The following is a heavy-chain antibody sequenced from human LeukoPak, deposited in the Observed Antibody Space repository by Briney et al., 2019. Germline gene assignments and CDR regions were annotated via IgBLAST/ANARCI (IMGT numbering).Heavy chain of an antibody. CDR2: INHSGST. D-gene: IGHD1-20*01. Sequence: SETLSLTCAVYGGSFSGYYWGWIRQPPGKGLEWIGEINHSGSTNYNPSLKSRVTISVDTSKNQFSLKLSSVTAVDTAVYYCARVTGTTPFDYWGQGTLVTVSS. V-gene: IGHV4-34*01. CDR3: ARVTGTTPFDY. J-gene: IGHJ4*02. CDR1: GGSFSGYY.